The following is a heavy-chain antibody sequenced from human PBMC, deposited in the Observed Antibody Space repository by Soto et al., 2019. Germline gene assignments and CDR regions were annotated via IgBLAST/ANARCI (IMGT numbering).Heavy chain of an antibody. CDR1: GFTFSSYG. V-gene: IGHV3-30*18. CDR3: AKVRGHGDYYYYGMDV. J-gene: IGHJ6*02. CDR2: ISYDGSNK. Sequence: QVQLVESGGGVVQPGRSLRLSCEASGFTFSSYGMHWVRQAPGKGLEWGAVISYDGSNKYYADSVKGRFTISRDNSKNTLYLQMNSLRAEDTAVYYCAKVRGHGDYYYYGMDVWGQGTTVTVSS.